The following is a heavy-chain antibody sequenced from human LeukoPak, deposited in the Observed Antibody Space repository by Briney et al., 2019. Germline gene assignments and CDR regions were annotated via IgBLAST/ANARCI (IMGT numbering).Heavy chain of an antibody. D-gene: IGHD3-10*01. J-gene: IGHJ6*03. CDR1: GFTFSSYG. CDR2: ISGSGGST. V-gene: IGHV3-23*01. Sequence: GGSLRLSCAASGFTFSSYGMSWVRQAPGKGLEWVSAISGSGGSTYYADSVKGRFTISRDNSKNTLYLQTNSLRAEDTAVYYCAKEGYGSGSYSYYYYMDVWGKGTTVTISS. CDR3: AKEGYGSGSYSYYYYMDV.